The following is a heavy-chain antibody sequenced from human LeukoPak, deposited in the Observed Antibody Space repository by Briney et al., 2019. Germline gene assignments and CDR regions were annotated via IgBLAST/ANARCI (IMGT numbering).Heavy chain of an antibody. CDR2: IYTSGST. V-gene: IGHV4-4*07. J-gene: IGHJ6*03. CDR3: ATIFVGSAHYYYYMDV. CDR1: GGSISSYY. D-gene: IGHD2/OR15-2a*01. Sequence: PSETLSLTCTVSGGSISSYYWSWIRQPAGKGLEWIGRIYTSGSTNYNPSLKSRVTMSVDTSKNQFSLKLSSVTAADTAVYYCATIFVGSAHYYYYMDVWGKGTTVTISS.